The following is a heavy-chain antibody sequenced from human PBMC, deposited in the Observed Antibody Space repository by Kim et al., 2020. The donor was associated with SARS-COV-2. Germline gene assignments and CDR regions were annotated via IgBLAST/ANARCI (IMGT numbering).Heavy chain of an antibody. V-gene: IGHV1-46*01. J-gene: IGHJ2*01. CDR2: INPSGGST. Sequence: ASVKVSCKASGCTFTSYYMHWVRQAPGQGLEWMGIINPSGGSTSYAQKFQGRVTMTRDTSTSTVYMELSSLRSEDTAVYYCARDPGGMAAAGNYWYFDLWGRGTLVTVSS. CDR3: ARDPGGMAAAGNYWYFDL. CDR1: GCTFTSYY. D-gene: IGHD6-13*01.